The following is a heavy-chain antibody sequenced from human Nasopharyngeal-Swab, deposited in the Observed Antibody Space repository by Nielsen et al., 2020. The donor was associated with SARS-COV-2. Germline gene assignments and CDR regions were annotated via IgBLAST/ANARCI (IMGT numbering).Heavy chain of an antibody. J-gene: IGHJ6*02. Sequence: SETLSLTCTVSGGSISYYYWTWIRQPPGKGLEWIGYIYYSGSIHYNPSLKSRVTISLDTSKNQFSLKLSSVTAADTAVYYCARRDYDFWSGFNGYYYGMDVWGQGTTVTVSS. D-gene: IGHD3-3*01. CDR1: GGSISYYY. CDR2: IYYSGSI. CDR3: ARRDYDFWSGFNGYYYGMDV. V-gene: IGHV4-59*08.